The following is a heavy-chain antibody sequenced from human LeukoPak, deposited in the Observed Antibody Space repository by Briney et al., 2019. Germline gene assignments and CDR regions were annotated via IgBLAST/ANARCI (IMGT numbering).Heavy chain of an antibody. V-gene: IGHV4-59*12. CDR3: ARRRLWLNYYYYGMDV. D-gene: IGHD5-18*01. CDR2: IYYSGST. J-gene: IGHJ6*02. Sequence: SETLSLTCTVSGGSISSYYWSWIRQPPGKGLEWIGYIYYSGSTNYNPSLKSRVTISVDTSKNQFSLKLSSVTAADTAVYYCARRRLWLNYYYYGMDVWGQGTTVTVSS. CDR1: GGSISSYY.